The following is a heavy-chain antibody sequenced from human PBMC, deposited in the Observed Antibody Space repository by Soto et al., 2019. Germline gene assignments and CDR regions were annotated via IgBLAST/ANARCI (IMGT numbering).Heavy chain of an antibody. V-gene: IGHV4-34*01. J-gene: IGHJ4*02. D-gene: IGHD3-22*01. Sequence: PSETLSLTCAVSGGSFTNYYWSWIRQSPAKGLEWIGEIKHSGETRYNPSLNDRVTMSVDTSRTQFSLKLRSVTAADTAVYYCTRQWSSGYYSDFWGQGTVVTV. CDR1: GGSFTNYY. CDR2: IKHSGET. CDR3: TRQWSSGYYSDF.